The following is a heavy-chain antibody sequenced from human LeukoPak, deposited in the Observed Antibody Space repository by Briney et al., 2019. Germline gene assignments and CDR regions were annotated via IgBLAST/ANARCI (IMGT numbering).Heavy chain of an antibody. D-gene: IGHD3-10*01. V-gene: IGHV4-59*01. J-gene: IGHJ6*03. CDR3: ARVNDYYGSGSYSPYYYYYYYMDV. CDR2: IYYSGST. CDR1: GGSISSYY. Sequence: PSETLSLTCTVSGGSISSYYWSWIRQPPGKGLEWIGYIYYSGSTNYNPSLKSRVTISVDTSKNQFSLKLSSVTAADTAVYYCARVNDYYGSGSYSPYYYYYYYMDVWGKGTTVTISS.